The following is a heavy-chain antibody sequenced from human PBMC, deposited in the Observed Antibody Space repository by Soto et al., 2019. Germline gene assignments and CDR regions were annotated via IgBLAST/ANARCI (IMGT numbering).Heavy chain of an antibody. CDR2: IMPIFRAP. Sequence: QVQLVQSGAEVKKPGSSVKVSCKASVGAFSDYAFSWVRQAPGQGLEWLGGIMPIFRAPDYAQKFQGRVTITADEFTRTAYMEMNSLSSEDTDGYYWASWLKGPDIGNYDYGMDVWGQWTTVTVSS. D-gene: IGHD2-15*01. CDR3: ASWLKGPDIGNYDYGMDV. V-gene: IGHV1-69*12. J-gene: IGHJ6*02. CDR1: VGAFSDYA.